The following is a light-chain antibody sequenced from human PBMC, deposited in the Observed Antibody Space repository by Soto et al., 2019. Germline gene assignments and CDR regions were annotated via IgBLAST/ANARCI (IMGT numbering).Light chain of an antibody. CDR1: EAILNNY. CDR3: QHFGTPPWT. J-gene: IGKJ1*01. V-gene: IGKV3-20*01. CDR2: LAS. Sequence: DIVLTQSPGTLSLSPGERSTLSCRTSEAILNNYLAWFQQKPGQPTRLLIYLASNRAAGVPDRFSGSGSGTDFTLTISSLEPEAFAVYYWQHFGTPPWTFGQGTQVEI.